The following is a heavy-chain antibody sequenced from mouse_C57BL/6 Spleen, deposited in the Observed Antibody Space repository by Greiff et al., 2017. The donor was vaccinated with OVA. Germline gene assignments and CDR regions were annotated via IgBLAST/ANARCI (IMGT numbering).Heavy chain of an antibody. V-gene: IGHV5-17*01. J-gene: IGHJ4*01. Sequence: EVKVVESGGGLVKPGGSLKLSCAASGFTFSDYGMHWVHQAPEKGLEWVAYISSGSSTIYYADTVKGRFTISRDNAKNTLFLQMTSLRSEDTAMYYCARRDGNSPYAMDYWGQGTSVTVSS. CDR2: ISSGSSTI. D-gene: IGHD2-1*01. CDR3: ARRDGNSPYAMDY. CDR1: GFTFSDYG.